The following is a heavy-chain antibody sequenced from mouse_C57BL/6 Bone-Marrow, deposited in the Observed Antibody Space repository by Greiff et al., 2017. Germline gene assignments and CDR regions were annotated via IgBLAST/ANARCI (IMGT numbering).Heavy chain of an antibody. CDR1: GYAFSSSW. CDR3: ATPDYYGSSYGFAY. CDR2: IYPGDGDT. V-gene: IGHV1-82*01. Sequence: VQLQQSGPELVKPGASVKISCKASGYAFSSSWMNWVKQRPGKGLEWIGRIYPGDGDTNYNGKFKGKATLTADKSSSTAYMQLSSLTSEDSAVYFCATPDYYGSSYGFAYWGQGTLVTVSA. J-gene: IGHJ3*01. D-gene: IGHD1-1*01.